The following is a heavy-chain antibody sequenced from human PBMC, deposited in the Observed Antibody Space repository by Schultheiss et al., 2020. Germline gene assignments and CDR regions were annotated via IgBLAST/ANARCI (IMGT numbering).Heavy chain of an antibody. J-gene: IGHJ4*02. D-gene: IGHD6-13*01. CDR2: ISGSGGST. V-gene: IGHV3-23*01. CDR1: GFTFSSYC. CDR3: ARGAAAARDFDY. Sequence: GGSLRLSCAASGFTFSSYCMSWVRQAPGKGLEWVSAISGSGGSTYYADSVKGRFTISRDNSKNTLYLQMNSLRAEDTAVYYCARGAAAARDFDYWGQGTLVTVSS.